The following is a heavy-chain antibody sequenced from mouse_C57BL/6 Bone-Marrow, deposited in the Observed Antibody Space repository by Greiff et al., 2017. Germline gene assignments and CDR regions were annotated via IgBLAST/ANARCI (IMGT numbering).Heavy chain of an antibody. Sequence: EVKLVESGAELVRPGASVKLSCTASGFNIKDDYMHWVKQRPEQGLEWIGWIDPENGDTEYASKFQGKATITADTSSNTAYLQLSSLTSEDTAVYYCTVITTVGDYWGQGTTLTVSS. CDR2: IDPENGDT. D-gene: IGHD1-1*01. J-gene: IGHJ2*01. CDR1: GFNIKDDY. V-gene: IGHV14-4*01. CDR3: TVITTVGDY.